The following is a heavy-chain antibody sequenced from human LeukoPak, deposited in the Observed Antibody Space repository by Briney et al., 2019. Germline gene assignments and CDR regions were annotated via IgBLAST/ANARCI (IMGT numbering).Heavy chain of an antibody. V-gene: IGHV6-1*01. Sequence: SQTLSLTCAISGDSVSSNSAAWNWIRQSPSRGFEWLGSTYYRSKWYNDYAVSVKSRITINPDTSKNQFSLQLNSVTPEDTAVYYCAREGIYGDGRQFDYWGQGTLVTVSS. D-gene: IGHD4-17*01. CDR3: AREGIYGDGRQFDY. J-gene: IGHJ4*02. CDR2: TYYRSKWYN. CDR1: GDSVSSNSAA.